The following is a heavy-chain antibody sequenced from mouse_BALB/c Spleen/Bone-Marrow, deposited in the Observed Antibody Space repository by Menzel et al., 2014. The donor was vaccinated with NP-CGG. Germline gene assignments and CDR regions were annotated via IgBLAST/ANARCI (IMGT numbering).Heavy chain of an antibody. CDR2: ISSGGGSP. V-gene: IGHV5-12-1*01. CDR3: AREVLRDYFDY. D-gene: IGHD1-1*01. CDR1: GFAFSSYD. J-gene: IGHJ2*01. Sequence: EVQLVESGGGLVKPGGSLKLSCAASGFAFSSYDMSWVRQTPEKRLEWVAYISSGGGSPYYPDTVKGRFTISRDNAKNTLYLQMSSLKSEDTAMYYCAREVLRDYFDYWGQGTTLTVSS.